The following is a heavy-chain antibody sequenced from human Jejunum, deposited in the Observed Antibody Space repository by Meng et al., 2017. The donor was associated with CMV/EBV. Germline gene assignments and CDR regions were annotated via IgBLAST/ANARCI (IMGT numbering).Heavy chain of an antibody. V-gene: IGHV3-66*01. J-gene: IGHJ4*02. D-gene: IGHD1-26*01. CDR1: GLTVSSNC. CDR3: ARWSGTYYDY. CDR2: LDSSGIT. Sequence: QLVEAVGDLFQPGDALTRPCAAAGLTVSSNCMSWLRQAPGKGLEWVSILDSSGITYYADSVKGRFTISRDNSKNTLYFQMNTLRAEDTAVYYCARWSGTYYDYWGQGTLVTVSS.